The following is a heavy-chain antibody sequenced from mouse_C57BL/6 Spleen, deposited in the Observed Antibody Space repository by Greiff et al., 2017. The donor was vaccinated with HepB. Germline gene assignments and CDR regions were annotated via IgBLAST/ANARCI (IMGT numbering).Heavy chain of an antibody. CDR3: ARDLLLSYFDV. CDR1: GYTFTSYW. Sequence: AQLQQPGAELVRPGSSVKLSCKASGYTFTSYWMHWVKQRPIQGLEWIGNIDPSDSETHYNQKFKDKATLTVDKSSSTAYMQLSSLTSEDSAVYYCARDLLLSYFDVWGTGTTVTVSS. J-gene: IGHJ1*03. CDR2: IDPSDSET. D-gene: IGHD1-1*01. V-gene: IGHV1-52*01.